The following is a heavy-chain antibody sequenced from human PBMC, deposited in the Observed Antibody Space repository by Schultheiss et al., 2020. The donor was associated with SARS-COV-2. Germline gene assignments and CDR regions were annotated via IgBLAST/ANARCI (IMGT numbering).Heavy chain of an antibody. V-gene: IGHV3-15*01. Sequence: GGSLRLSCAAYGFTFSNVWMSWVRQAPGKGLEWVGRVKSKTNGGTTDYAAPVKGRFTISRDDSKNTLYLQMNSLKTEDTAVYYCTTDRVDFWSGLMYDYYGMDVWGQGTTVTVSS. CDR1: GFTFSNVW. J-gene: IGHJ6*02. CDR2: VKSKTNGGTT. CDR3: TTDRVDFWSGLMYDYYGMDV. D-gene: IGHD3-3*01.